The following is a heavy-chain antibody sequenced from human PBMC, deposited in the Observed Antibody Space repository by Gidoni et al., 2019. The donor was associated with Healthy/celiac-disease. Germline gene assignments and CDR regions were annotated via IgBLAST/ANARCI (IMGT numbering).Heavy chain of an antibody. CDR3: ARAAFGACGGDCYSCAFYI. Sequence: QVQRVQSGAKVRKPGSSVKVSCKASGGTCSSYASSWVRQAPGQGLAGTGRIIPLFGIANYAQTFQGRVTITAAKSTITAYMELSSLRSEDTAVYYCARAAFGACGGDCYSCAFYIWGHGTMVTVSS. CDR2: IIPLFGIA. J-gene: IGHJ3*02. CDR1: GGTCSSYA. V-gene: IGHV1-69*04. D-gene: IGHD2-21*02.